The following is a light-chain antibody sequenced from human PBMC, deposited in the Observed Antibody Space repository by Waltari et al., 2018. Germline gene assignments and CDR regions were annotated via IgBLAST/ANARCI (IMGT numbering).Light chain of an antibody. CDR2: DDR. CDR3: PLWYNSNGPRV. V-gene: IGLV3-21*02. Sequence: SNALTQPPSLSVAPGQTAKITCEGYNIGTKRVHWYQQRPGQAPLLVMYDDRARPSGIPDRVSCSNSGNTATLTISRVEVGDEADYYCPLWYNSNGPRVFGPGTKVTVL. J-gene: IGLJ1*01. CDR1: NIGTKR.